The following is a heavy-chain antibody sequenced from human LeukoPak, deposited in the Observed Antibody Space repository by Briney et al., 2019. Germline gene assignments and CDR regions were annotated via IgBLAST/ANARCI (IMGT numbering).Heavy chain of an antibody. CDR2: IYSSGST. CDR1: GFTVSSNY. CDR3: ARASYDSSSYYYYYYMDV. D-gene: IGHD3-22*01. J-gene: IGHJ6*03. V-gene: IGHV3-53*01. Sequence: PGGSLRLSCAASGFTVSSNYMSWVRQAPGKGLEWVSVIYSSGSTYYADSVKGRFTIPRDNSKNTLYLQMNSLRADDTAVYYCARASYDSSSYYYYYYMDVWGKGTTVTVSS.